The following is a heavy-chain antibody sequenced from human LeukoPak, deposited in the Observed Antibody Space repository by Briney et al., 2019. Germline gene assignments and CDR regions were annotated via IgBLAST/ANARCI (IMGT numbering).Heavy chain of an antibody. V-gene: IGHV3-23*01. CDR2: ISGSGGST. CDR1: GFSLRGYA. D-gene: IGHD3-16*01. CDR3: AKDGLKGGVNWFDP. J-gene: IGHJ5*02. Sequence: GGSLRLSCVASGFSLRGYAMHWVRQAPGKGLEWVSAISGSGGSTYYADSVKGRFTISRDNSKNTLYLQMNSLRAEDTAVYYCAKDGLKGGVNWFDPWGQGTLVTVSS.